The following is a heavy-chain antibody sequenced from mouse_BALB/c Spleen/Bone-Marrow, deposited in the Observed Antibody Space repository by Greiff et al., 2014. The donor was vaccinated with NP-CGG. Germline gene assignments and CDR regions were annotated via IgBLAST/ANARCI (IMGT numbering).Heavy chain of an antibody. Sequence: QVQLKESGAELVRPGASVELSCKASGYTFTSYWINWVKQRPGQGLEWIGNIYPSDSYTNYNQKFKDKATLTVDKSSSTAYMQLGSPTSEDSAVYYCTTGTRFAYWGQGTLVTVSA. J-gene: IGHJ3*01. V-gene: IGHV1-69*02. CDR1: GYTFTSYW. CDR2: IYPSDSYT. D-gene: IGHD4-1*01. CDR3: TTGTRFAY.